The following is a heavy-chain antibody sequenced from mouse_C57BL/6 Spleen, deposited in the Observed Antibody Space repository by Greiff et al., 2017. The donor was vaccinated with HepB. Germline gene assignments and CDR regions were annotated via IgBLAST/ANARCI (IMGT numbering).Heavy chain of an antibody. CDR1: GYTFTDYE. CDR3: TRAGGRGSFAY. V-gene: IGHV1-15*01. CDR2: IDPETGGT. D-gene: IGHD1-1*01. Sequence: QVQLQQSGAELVRPGASVTLSCKASGYTFTDYEMHWVKQTPVHGLEWIGAIDPETGGTAYNQKFKGKAILTADKSSSTAYMELRSLTSEDSAVYDCTRAGGRGSFAYWGQGTLVTVSA. J-gene: IGHJ3*01.